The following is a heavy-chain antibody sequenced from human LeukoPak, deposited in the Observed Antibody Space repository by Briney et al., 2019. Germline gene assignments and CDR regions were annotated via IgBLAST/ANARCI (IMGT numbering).Heavy chain of an antibody. D-gene: IGHD3-22*01. V-gene: IGHV4-59*08. J-gene: IGHJ4*02. CDR3: ARYYYDSSGYYFDY. CDR1: GGSISSYY. Sequence: SETLSLTCTVSGGSISSYYWSWIRQPPGRGMEWIGYIYYSASTKYNPSLKSRVTISVDTSKNQFSLKLSSVTAADTAVYYCARYYYDSSGYYFDYWGQGTLVTVSS. CDR2: IYYSAST.